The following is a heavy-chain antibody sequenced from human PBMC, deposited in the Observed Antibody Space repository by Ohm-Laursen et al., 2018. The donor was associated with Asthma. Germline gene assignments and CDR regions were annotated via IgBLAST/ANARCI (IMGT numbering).Heavy chain of an antibody. CDR2: IGVAGDT. D-gene: IGHD6-13*01. J-gene: IGHJ2*01. V-gene: IGHV3-13*01. CDR3: ARESVVSSTWYGYFDL. Sequence: SLRLSCSASGFTFSTSDMHWVRQAIGKGLEWVSAIGVAGDTYYPGSVMGRFTISRENGKNSLYLQMNNLRAEDTAVYYCARESVVSSTWYGYFDLWGRGTLVTVSS. CDR1: GFTFSTSD.